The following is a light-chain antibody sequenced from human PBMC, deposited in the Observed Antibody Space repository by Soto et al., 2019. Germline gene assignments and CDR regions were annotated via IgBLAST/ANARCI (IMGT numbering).Light chain of an antibody. CDR2: EVT. CDR1: SSNIGNNY. J-gene: IGLJ3*02. CDR3: SSYTFSNIWV. Sequence: QSVLTQPPSVSAAPGQTVTISCSGSSSNIGNNYVSWYQQLPGTAPKLMIYEVTKRPSGVSSRFSGSKSGNTASLTISGLQAEDEADYYCSSYTFSNIWVFGGGTKVTVL. V-gene: IGLV2-14*01.